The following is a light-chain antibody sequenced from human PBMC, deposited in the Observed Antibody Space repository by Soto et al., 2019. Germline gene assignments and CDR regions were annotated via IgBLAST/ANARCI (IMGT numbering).Light chain of an antibody. V-gene: IGKV1-39*01. J-gene: IGKJ2*01. Sequence: DIQMTQSPSSLSTSVGDRVTITCRASQYINNYLNWYQQKPGKAPKLLIFAAYNLQSGVPSRFSGSGSGTDFTLTIRSLQPEDFATYYCQQSNSTPPYTFGQGTKLDMK. CDR1: QYINNY. CDR3: QQSNSTPPYT. CDR2: AAY.